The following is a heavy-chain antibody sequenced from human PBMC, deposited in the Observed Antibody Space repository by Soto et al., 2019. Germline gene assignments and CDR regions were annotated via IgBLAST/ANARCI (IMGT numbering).Heavy chain of an antibody. D-gene: IGHD3-16*01. CDR3: AREFARSAIGH. CDR1: GGSIIRADSY. Sequence: SETLSLTCAVSGGSIIRADSYWFWIRKHPGMGLEWIGYIAYSGDTYYNPSLRSRVTISADTYENKFSLTLKSVTAADPSVYFCAREFARSAIGHGGQG. J-gene: IGHJ4*02. CDR2: IAYSGDT. V-gene: IGHV4-31*11.